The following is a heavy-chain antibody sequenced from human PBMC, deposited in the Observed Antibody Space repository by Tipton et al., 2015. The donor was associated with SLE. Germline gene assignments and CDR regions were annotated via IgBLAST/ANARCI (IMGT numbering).Heavy chain of an antibody. J-gene: IGHJ4*02. CDR3: ATSNFFFAY. Sequence: GSLRLSCEASTITFSVYWMSWVRQAPGKGLEWVANIKQDGSEKNYVDSVKGRFTISRDNAKNSLYLQMNSLRAEDTAVYYCATSNFFFAYWGQGTLVTVSS. CDR1: TITFSVYW. D-gene: IGHD2/OR15-2a*01. V-gene: IGHV3-7*01. CDR2: IKQDGSEK.